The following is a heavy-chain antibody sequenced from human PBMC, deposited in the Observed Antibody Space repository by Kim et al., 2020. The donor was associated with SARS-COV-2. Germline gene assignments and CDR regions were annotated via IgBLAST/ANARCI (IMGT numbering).Heavy chain of an antibody. V-gene: IGHV1-18*01. CDR2: ISAYNGNT. CDR3: ARNGYLYYYGSGSQPYPVQPDY. Sequence: ASVKVSCKASGYTFTSYGISWVRQAPGQGLEWMGWISAYNGNTNYAQKLQGRVTMTTDTSTSTAYMELRSLRSDDTAVYYCARNGYLYYYGSGSQPYPVQPDYWGQGTLVTVSS. CDR1: GYTFTSYG. J-gene: IGHJ4*02. D-gene: IGHD3-10*01.